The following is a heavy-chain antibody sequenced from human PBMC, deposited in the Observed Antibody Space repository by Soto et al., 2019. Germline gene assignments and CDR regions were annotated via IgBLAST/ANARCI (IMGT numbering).Heavy chain of an antibody. J-gene: IGHJ4*02. D-gene: IGHD3-9*01. V-gene: IGHV3-9*01. Sequence: VQLVESGGGLVQPGRSLRLSCAASGFTFDDYAMHWVRQAPGKGLEWVSGISWNSGSIGYADSVKGRFTISRDNAKNSLYLQMNSLSAEDTALYYCAKDSYDILTGYYSDFDYWGQGTLVTVSS. CDR1: GFTFDDYA. CDR2: ISWNSGSI. CDR3: AKDSYDILTGYYSDFDY.